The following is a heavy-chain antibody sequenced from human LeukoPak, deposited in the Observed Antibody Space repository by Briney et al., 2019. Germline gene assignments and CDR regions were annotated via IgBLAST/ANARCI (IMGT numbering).Heavy chain of an antibody. CDR2: VKQDGTEK. Sequence: GGSLSLSCEASGFTFRDYWMSWVRQAPGKGLEWVANVKQDGTEKFNVDSVKGRFTISRDNGKNSLYLQMNSLRVEDTAIYYCARAGGTSWADYWGQGTLVTVSS. CDR3: ARAGGTSWADY. V-gene: IGHV3-7*01. D-gene: IGHD6-13*01. J-gene: IGHJ4*02. CDR1: GFTFRDYW.